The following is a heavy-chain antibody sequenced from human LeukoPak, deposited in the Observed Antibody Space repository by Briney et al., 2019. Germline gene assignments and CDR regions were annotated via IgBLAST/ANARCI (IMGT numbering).Heavy chain of an antibody. CDR1: GYTFTSYG. CDR3: ARELGSGWYVWFDP. CDR2: ISAYNGNA. V-gene: IGHV1-18*01. D-gene: IGHD6-19*01. Sequence: GASVKVSCKASGYTFTSYGISWVRQAPGQGLEWMGWISAYNGNANYAQKLQGRVTMTTDTSTSTAYMELRSLRSDDTAVYYCARELGSGWYVWFDPWGQGTLVTVSS. J-gene: IGHJ5*02.